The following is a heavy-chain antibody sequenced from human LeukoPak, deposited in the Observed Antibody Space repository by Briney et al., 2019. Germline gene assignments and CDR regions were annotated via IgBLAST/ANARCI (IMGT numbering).Heavy chain of an antibody. Sequence: GGSLRLSCAASGFTVSSSYMSWVRQAPGKGLEWVSVTYSGGTTYYADSVKGRFTISRHNSKNTLSLQMNSLRVEGTAVYYCASTNYDFWSGYEYWGQGTLVTVSS. D-gene: IGHD3-3*01. CDR2: TYSGGTT. V-gene: IGHV3-53*04. CDR1: GFTVSSSY. CDR3: ASTNYDFWSGYEY. J-gene: IGHJ4*02.